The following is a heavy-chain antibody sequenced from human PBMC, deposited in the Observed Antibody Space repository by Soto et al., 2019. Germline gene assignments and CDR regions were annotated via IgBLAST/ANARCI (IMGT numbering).Heavy chain of an antibody. CDR1: GFTFSSYE. CDR3: ARVRYDFWSGSSPYGMDV. CDR2: ISSSGSTI. V-gene: IGHV3-48*03. Sequence: GGSLRLSCAASGFTFSSYEMNWVRQAPGKGLEWVSYISSSGSTIYYADSVKGRFTISRDNAKNSLYLQMNSLRAEDTAVYYCARVRYDFWSGSSPYGMDVWGQGTTVTVSS. D-gene: IGHD3-3*01. J-gene: IGHJ6*02.